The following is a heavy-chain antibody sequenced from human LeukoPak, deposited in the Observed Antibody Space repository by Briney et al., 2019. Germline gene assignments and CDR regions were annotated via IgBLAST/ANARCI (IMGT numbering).Heavy chain of an antibody. V-gene: IGHV4-34*01. CDR2: INHSGST. Sequence: PSETLSLTCAVYGGSFSGYYWSWIRQPPGKGLEWIGEINHSGSTNYNPSLKSRVTISVDTSKDQFSLKLSSVTAADTAVYYCARVLEGSSGQHWYFDLWGRGTLVTVSS. CDR3: ARVLEGSSGQHWYFDL. D-gene: IGHD6-19*01. J-gene: IGHJ2*01. CDR1: GGSFSGYY.